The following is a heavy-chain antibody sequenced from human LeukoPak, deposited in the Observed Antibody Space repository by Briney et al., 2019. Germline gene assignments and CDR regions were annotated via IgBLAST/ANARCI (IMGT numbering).Heavy chain of an antibody. CDR3: AREEGSWIRDY. V-gene: IGHV3-74*01. J-gene: IGHJ4*02. CDR1: GFTFSSYW. Sequence: PGGSLRLSCAASGFTFSSYWMHWVRQAPGKGLVWVSRINSDGSSTSYADSVKGRFTISRDNAKNTLYLQMNSLRAEDTAVYYCAREEGSWIRDYWGQGTLVTVSS. D-gene: IGHD5-18*01. CDR2: INSDGSST.